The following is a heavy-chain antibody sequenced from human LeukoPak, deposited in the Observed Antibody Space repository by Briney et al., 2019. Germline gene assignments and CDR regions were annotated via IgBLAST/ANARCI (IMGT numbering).Heavy chain of an antibody. J-gene: IGHJ4*02. Sequence: GGSLRLSCAASGFTFDDYGMSWVRQAPGKGLDWVSGINWNGGSTGYADSVKGRFTISRDNAKNSLYLQMNSLRAEDTALYYCARARSGWSTGSFGYWGQGTLVTVSS. CDR3: ARARSGWSTGSFGY. CDR1: GFTFDDYG. D-gene: IGHD6-19*01. V-gene: IGHV3-20*04. CDR2: INWNGGST.